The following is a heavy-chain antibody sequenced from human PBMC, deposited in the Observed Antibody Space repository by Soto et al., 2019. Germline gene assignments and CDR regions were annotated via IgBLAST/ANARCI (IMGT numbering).Heavy chain of an antibody. Sequence: PGGSLRLSCEFSGFTFSAYGMHWVRQAPGKGLEWVAAISHDGTNKNYGDSVKGRFTISRDNSKKTLYLQMNSLRPEDTALYYCAKDEYYYSRSGYYIFDSWGQGTLVTV. V-gene: IGHV3-30*18. CDR1: GFTFSAYG. CDR3: AKDEYYYSRSGYYIFDS. J-gene: IGHJ4*02. D-gene: IGHD3-22*01. CDR2: ISHDGTNK.